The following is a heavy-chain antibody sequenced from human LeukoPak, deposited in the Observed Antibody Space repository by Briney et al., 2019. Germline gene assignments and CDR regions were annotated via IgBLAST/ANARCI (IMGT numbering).Heavy chain of an antibody. J-gene: IGHJ4*02. CDR1: GGSIRTSTYH. CDR2: IYYTGST. D-gene: IGHD5-18*01. Sequence: PSETLTLICTVSGGSIRTSTYHWGWIRQPPGKGLEWIGSIYYTGSTYYNPSLKSRVTISADTSKNQFSLKLSSVTAADTAVYYCARRSENSYGYFDYWGPGTLVTVSS. V-gene: IGHV4-39*07. CDR3: ARRSENSYGYFDY.